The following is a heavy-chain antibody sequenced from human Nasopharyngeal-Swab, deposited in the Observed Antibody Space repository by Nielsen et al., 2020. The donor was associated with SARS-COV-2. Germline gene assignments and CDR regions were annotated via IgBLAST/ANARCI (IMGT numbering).Heavy chain of an antibody. D-gene: IGHD2-2*01. V-gene: IGHV4-34*01. CDR1: GGSFSGYY. J-gene: IGHJ5*02. CDR2: INHSGNT. CDR3: AREIVVVPAAMLGNWFDP. Sequence: SETLSLTCAVYGGSFSGYYWSWIRQPPRKGLEWIGEINHSGNTNYNPSLKSRVTISVDTSKNQFSLKLSSVTAADTAVYYCAREIVVVPAAMLGNWFDPWGQGTLVTVSS.